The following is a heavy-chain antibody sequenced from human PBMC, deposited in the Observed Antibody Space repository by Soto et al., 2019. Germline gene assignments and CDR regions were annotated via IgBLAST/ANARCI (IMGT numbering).Heavy chain of an antibody. CDR2: IYPGDSDT. V-gene: IGHV5-51*01. Sequence: PGESLKISCKGSGYSFTSYWIGWVRQMPGKGLEWMGIIYPGDSDTRYSPSFQGQVTISADKSISTAYLQWSSLKASDTAMYYCARLGSSSVLYYYYGMDVWGQGTTVTVSS. J-gene: IGHJ6*02. CDR3: ARLGSSSVLYYYYGMDV. CDR1: GYSFTSYW. D-gene: IGHD6-6*01.